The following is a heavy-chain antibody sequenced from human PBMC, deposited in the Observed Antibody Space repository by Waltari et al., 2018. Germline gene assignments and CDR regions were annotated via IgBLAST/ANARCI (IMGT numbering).Heavy chain of an antibody. V-gene: IGHV4-59*01. CDR2: IYYSGST. CDR1: GGSISSYY. J-gene: IGHJ6*03. D-gene: IGHD2-2*01. Sequence: QVQLQESGPGLVKPSETLSLTCTVSGGSISSYYWSWIRQPPGKGLEWIWYIYYSGSTNYNPSLKSRVTISVDTSKNQFSLKLSSVTAADTAVYYCARGPYCSSTSCRRKVYYYYYMDVWGKGTTVTISS. CDR3: ARGPYCSSTSCRRKVYYYYYMDV.